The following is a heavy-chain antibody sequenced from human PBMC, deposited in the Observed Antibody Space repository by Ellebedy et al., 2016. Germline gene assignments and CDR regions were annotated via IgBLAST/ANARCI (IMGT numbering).Heavy chain of an antibody. J-gene: IGHJ4*02. CDR1: GFTFNNYP. V-gene: IGHV3-64*01. D-gene: IGHD3-22*01. Sequence: GESLKISXAASGFTFNNYPMHWVRRAPGRGLEYVSAISSNGDDTYYANSVKGRFIISRDNSKNMLYLQMGSLRPEDMAVYYCARIPADYYDSSHYYANWGQGTLVTVSS. CDR3: ARIPADYYDSSHYYAN. CDR2: ISSNGDDT.